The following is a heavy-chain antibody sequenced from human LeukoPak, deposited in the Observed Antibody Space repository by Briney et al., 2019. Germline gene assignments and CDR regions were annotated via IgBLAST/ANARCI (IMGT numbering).Heavy chain of an antibody. CDR2: IHKSAIT. J-gene: IGHJ6*03. D-gene: IGHD3-10*01. Sequence: GGSLRLSCAASGFTFSSNYMTWVRQAPGKGLEWVSVIHKSAITYYADTVKGRFTISRDNSKNTLYLQMNSLRAEDTAVYYCARSLRVRGVPDYMDVWGKGTTVTISS. CDR3: ARSLRVRGVPDYMDV. CDR1: GFTFSSNY. V-gene: IGHV3-53*01.